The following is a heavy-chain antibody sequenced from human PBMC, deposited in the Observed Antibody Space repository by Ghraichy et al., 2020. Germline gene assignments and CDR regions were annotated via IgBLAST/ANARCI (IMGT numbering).Heavy chain of an antibody. J-gene: IGHJ5*02. CDR1: GSASLAMP. V-gene: IGHV3-30-3*01. D-gene: IGHD5-12*01. Sequence: GGSLRLPVQPLGSASLAMPCTGSARLQARGWSGSQISHDENNKPYAESVKGRFTISRDDSRDTLYLQMNSLRGEDTAVYYCTRVGRGYSLGSGFDPWGQGTLVTVSS. CDR3: TRVGRGYSLGSGFDP. CDR2: ISHDENNK.